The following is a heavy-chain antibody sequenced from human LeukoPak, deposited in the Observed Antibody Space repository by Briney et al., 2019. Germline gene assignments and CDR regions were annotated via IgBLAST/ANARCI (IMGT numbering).Heavy chain of an antibody. V-gene: IGHV3-23*01. CDR2: ISGGGSST. D-gene: IGHD6-13*01. J-gene: IGHJ4*02. CDR3: AKLRSGAAAGEFDY. Sequence: GGSLRLFCAASGFTFSSYAMTWVRQTPGEGLECVSAISGGGSSTYFADSVKGRFTISRDNSRNTLYLQMNSLRAEDTAIYYCAKLRSGAAAGEFDYWGQGTLVTVSS. CDR1: GFTFSSYA.